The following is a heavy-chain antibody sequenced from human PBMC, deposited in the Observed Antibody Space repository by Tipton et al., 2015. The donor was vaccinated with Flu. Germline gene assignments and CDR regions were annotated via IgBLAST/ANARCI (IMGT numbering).Heavy chain of an antibody. CDR2: LWSNGAVT. J-gene: IGHJ4*02. D-gene: IGHD2-15*01. CDR3: AKPRLSCSGGTCSRHFGF. Sequence: GSLRLSCAASGFSFSDYAMSWVRQAPGKGLECVSLLWSNGAVTHSAASVKGRFTISRDISRKTLYLQLDSLRFEATAVYYCAKPRLSCSGGTCSRHFGFWGRGTLVTVSS. CDR1: GFSFSDYA. V-gene: IGHV3-23*01.